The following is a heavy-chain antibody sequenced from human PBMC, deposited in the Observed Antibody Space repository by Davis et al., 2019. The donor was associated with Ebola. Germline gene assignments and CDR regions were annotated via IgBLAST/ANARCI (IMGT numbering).Heavy chain of an antibody. Sequence: AASVKVSCKASGGTFSSYAISWVRQAPGQGLEWMGGIIPIFGTANYAQKFQGRVTMTRDTSTSTAYMELSSLRSEDTAVYYCARDKYSYGKIYGMDVWGQGTTVTVSS. J-gene: IGHJ6*02. CDR3: ARDKYSYGKIYGMDV. CDR2: IIPIFGTA. V-gene: IGHV1-69*05. D-gene: IGHD5-18*01. CDR1: GGTFSSYA.